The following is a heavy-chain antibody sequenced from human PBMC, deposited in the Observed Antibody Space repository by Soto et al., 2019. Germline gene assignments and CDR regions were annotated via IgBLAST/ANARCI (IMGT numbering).Heavy chain of an antibody. V-gene: IGHV3-11*01. CDR3: AKMSSENYYDPVFS. D-gene: IGHD3-22*01. J-gene: IGHJ4*02. CDR1: GCTFSDYY. Sequence: QVQLVESGGGLVKTSGSLRIACAASGCTFSDYYMSWVRQAPGKGLEWVSYISSSGNTIYYADSVKGRFTISRDNAKNSVYLQMNSLRAEDTALYFCAKMSSENYYDPVFSWGQGTLVTVSS. CDR2: ISSSGNTI.